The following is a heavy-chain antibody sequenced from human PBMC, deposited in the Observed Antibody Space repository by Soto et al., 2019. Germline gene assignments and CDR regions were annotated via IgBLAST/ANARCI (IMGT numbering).Heavy chain of an antibody. J-gene: IGHJ4*02. CDR2: INAGNGNT. Sequence: QVQLVQSGAEVKTPGASVKVSCKTSGYTFTSYTMHWVRQAPGQRLEWMGWINAGNGNTTYSQRFQDRLTMTRDTSARTAYMELSSLTSDDAGVYYCVRETCTVPAYWGQGTLVTVSS. V-gene: IGHV1-3*01. CDR1: GYTFTSYT. CDR3: VRETCTVPAY. D-gene: IGHD2-2*01.